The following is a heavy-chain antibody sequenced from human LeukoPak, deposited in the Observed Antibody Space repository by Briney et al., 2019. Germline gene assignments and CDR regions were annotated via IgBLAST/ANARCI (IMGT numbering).Heavy chain of an antibody. CDR1: GFSFNDAC. D-gene: IGHD2-2*01. J-gene: IGHJ4*02. Sequence: GGSLRLSCAASGFSFNDACMNWVRQAPGKGLEWVGRIKRRSDGGTPDYAAPVQGRFTISRDESQNTLYLQMNSLKTGDTAVYYCTTDTRRIDTFAWGQGTLVTVAA. CDR2: IKRRSDGGTP. V-gene: IGHV3-15*07. CDR3: TTDTRRIDTFA.